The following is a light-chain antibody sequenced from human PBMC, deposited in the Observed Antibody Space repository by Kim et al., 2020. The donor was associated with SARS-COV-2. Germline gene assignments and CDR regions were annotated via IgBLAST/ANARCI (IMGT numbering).Light chain of an antibody. V-gene: IGLV1-40*01. CDR2: GNS. Sequence: GQRVTLSCTGSSSNIGATSEVHWYQQLPGTAPKLLIFGNSNRPSGVPDRFSGSKSGTSASLAITGLQAEDEVDYYCQSYDSSLSWVFGGGTQLTVL. CDR3: QSYDSSLSWV. CDR1: SSNIGATSE. J-gene: IGLJ3*02.